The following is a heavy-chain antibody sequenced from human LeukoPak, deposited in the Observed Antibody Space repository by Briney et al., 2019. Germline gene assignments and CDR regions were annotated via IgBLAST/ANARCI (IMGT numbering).Heavy chain of an antibody. CDR1: GFTFSSYS. CDR2: ISSSSSYI. Sequence: GGSLRLSCVASGFTFSSYSMNWVRQAPGKGLEWVSSISSSSSYIYYADSVKGRFTISRDNAKNSLYLQMNSLRAEDTAVYYCATVGATRGYDAFDIWGQGTMVTVSS. V-gene: IGHV3-21*01. J-gene: IGHJ3*02. D-gene: IGHD1-26*01. CDR3: ATVGATRGYDAFDI.